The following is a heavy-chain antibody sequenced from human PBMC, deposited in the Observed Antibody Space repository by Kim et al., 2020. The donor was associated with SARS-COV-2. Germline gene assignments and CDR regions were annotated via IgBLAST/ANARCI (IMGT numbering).Heavy chain of an antibody. J-gene: IGHJ3*02. CDR3: ARGSNFDI. Sequence: SGNTGSAQKFQGRLTMTRNTSISTAYMELSSLRSEDTAVYYCARGSNFDIWGQGTMVTVSS. V-gene: IGHV1-8*01. CDR2: SGNT.